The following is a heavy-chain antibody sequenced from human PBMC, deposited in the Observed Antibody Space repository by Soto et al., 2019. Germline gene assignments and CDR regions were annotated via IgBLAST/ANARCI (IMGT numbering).Heavy chain of an antibody. Sequence: SETLSLTCLVSGASISSGDYCWSWVRQVPGKGMEWIGFVYGSGSTSSNPSLKSRVTISVDTSKNHFSLELSSVTAADTALYYCTWGDSSNKVERWGQGALVTVSS. V-gene: IGHV4-31*02. CDR3: TWGDSSNKVER. CDR1: GASISSGDYC. D-gene: IGHD3-16*01. J-gene: IGHJ4*02. CDR2: VYGSGST.